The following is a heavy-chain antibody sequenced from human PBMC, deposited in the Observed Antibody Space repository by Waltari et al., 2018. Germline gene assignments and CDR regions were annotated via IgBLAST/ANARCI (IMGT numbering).Heavy chain of an antibody. CDR3: ARDRQRGSGWYGKLDY. CDR1: GFTFSSYA. V-gene: IGHV3-30*01. J-gene: IGHJ4*02. CDR2: ISYDGSNK. D-gene: IGHD6-19*01. Sequence: QVQLVESGGGVVQPGRSLRLSCAASGFTFSSYAMHWVRQAPGKGLEGVAVISYDGSNKYYADSVKGRCTISRDNSKNALYLQMNSLRAEDTAVYYCARDRQRGSGWYGKLDYCGQETLVTVSS.